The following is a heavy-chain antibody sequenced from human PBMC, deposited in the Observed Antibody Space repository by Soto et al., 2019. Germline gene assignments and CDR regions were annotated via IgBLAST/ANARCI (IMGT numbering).Heavy chain of an antibody. D-gene: IGHD5-12*01. Sequence: QVQLQQWGAGLLKPSETLSLTCAVYGGSFSGYYWSWIRQPPGKGLEWIGEINHSGSTNYNPSLKSRVTISVDTSKNQFSLKLSSVTAADTAVYYCARGFGATIMYFAYWCQGTLVTVSS. V-gene: IGHV4-34*01. CDR3: ARGFGATIMYFAY. J-gene: IGHJ4*02. CDR2: INHSGST. CDR1: GGSFSGYY.